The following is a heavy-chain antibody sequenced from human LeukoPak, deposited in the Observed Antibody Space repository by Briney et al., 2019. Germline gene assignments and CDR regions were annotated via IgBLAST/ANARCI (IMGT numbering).Heavy chain of an antibody. V-gene: IGHV1-46*01. J-gene: IGHJ5*02. CDR2: INPSGDST. D-gene: IGHD3-10*01. Sequence: WASVKVSCKASGYTFTSYYMHWVRQAPGQGLEWMGIINPSGDSTSYAQKFQGRVTMTSDTSTSTVYMELSSLRSEDTAVYYCARASRAGWFDPWGQGTLVTVSS. CDR1: GYTFTSYY. CDR3: ARASRAGWFDP.